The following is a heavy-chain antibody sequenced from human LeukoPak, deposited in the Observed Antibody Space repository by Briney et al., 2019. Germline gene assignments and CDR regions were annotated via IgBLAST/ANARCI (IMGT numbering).Heavy chain of an antibody. Sequence: GSLRLSCAASGFTFDDYGMSRVRQAPGKGLECVSGINWNGRSTGYADSVKGRFTISRDNAKNSLYLQMNSLRAEDTALYYCARVEGYSSSWNLDYWGQGTLVTVSS. D-gene: IGHD6-13*01. CDR2: INWNGRST. J-gene: IGHJ4*02. CDR1: GFTFDDYG. CDR3: ARVEGYSSSWNLDY. V-gene: IGHV3-20*04.